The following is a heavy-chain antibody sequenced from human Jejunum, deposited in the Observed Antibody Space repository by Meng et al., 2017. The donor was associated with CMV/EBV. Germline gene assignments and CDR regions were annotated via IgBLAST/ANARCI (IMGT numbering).Heavy chain of an antibody. Sequence: FGSNWVHWVRQPPGKGLVWVSRISGDGSVTNYADSVKGRFIISRDNARNTLYLQMSGLRAEDTAVYYCARTPLYCSSASCYTFDYWGQGTLVTVSS. V-gene: IGHV3-74*01. D-gene: IGHD2-2*01. CDR3: ARTPLYCSSASCYTFDY. J-gene: IGHJ4*02. CDR1: FGSNW. CDR2: ISGDGSVT.